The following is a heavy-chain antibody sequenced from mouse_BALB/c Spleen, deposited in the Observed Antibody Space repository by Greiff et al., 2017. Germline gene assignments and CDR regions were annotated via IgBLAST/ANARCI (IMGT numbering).Heavy chain of an antibody. D-gene: IGHD1-1*01. Sequence: DVKLQESGPGLVKPSQSLSLTCTVTGYSITSDYAWNWIRQFPGNKLEWMGYISYSGSTSYNPSLKSRISITRDTSKNQFFLQLNSVTTEDTATYYCVYGSRAWFAYWGQGTLVTVSA. V-gene: IGHV3-2*02. CDR3: VYGSRAWFAY. CDR2: ISYSGST. CDR1: GYSITSDYA. J-gene: IGHJ3*01.